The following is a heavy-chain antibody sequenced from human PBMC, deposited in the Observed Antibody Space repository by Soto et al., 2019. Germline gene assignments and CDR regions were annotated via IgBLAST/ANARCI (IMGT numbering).Heavy chain of an antibody. Sequence: QVQLVQSGAEVKKPGSSVKVSCKASGGTFSSYTISWVRQAPGQGLEWMGRIIPILGIANYAQKFQGRVTITAXXSXSXXYMELSSLRSEDTAVYYCARGMTAMHYYYYYGMDVWGQGTTVTVSS. CDR3: ARGMTAMHYYYYYGMDV. CDR2: IIPILGIA. V-gene: IGHV1-69*02. D-gene: IGHD2-21*02. CDR1: GGTFSSYT. J-gene: IGHJ6*02.